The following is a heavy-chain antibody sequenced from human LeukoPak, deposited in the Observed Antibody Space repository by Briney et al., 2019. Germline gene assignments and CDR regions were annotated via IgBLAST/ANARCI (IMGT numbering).Heavy chain of an antibody. J-gene: IGHJ4*02. V-gene: IGHV4-30-2*01. D-gene: IGHD5-18*01. CDR3: ASHVDTAMVTGFYFDY. Sequence: SQTLSLTCAVSGGSISSGGYSWSWIRQPPGKGLEWIGYIYHSGSTYYNPSLKGRVTISVDRSKNQFSLKLSSVTAADTAVYYCASHVDTAMVTGFYFDYWGQGTLVTVSS. CDR1: GGSISSGGYS. CDR2: IYHSGST.